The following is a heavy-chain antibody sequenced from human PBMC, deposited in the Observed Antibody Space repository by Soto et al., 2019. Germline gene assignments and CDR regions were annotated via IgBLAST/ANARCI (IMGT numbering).Heavy chain of an antibody. D-gene: IGHD1-26*01. CDR1: VDTFSSYA. V-gene: IGHV1-69*13. Sequence: SVKVSCKASVDTFSSYAISWVRQAPGQGLEWMGGIIPIFGTATYAQKFQGRVTITADESTSTAYMELSSLRSEDTAVYYCAREGVKVGFDYWGQGTLVTVSS. CDR3: AREGVKVGFDY. J-gene: IGHJ4*02. CDR2: IIPIFGTA.